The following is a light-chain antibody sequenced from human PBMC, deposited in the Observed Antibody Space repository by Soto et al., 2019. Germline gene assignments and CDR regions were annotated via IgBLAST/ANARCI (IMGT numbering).Light chain of an antibody. CDR2: EGS. Sequence: QSVLTQPASVSGSPGQSITISCTGTSSDVGNYNLVSWYQQHPGKAPKLMIYEGSKRPSGVSNRFSGSKSGNTASLTISGLQAADEADYYCCSYAGGSTWVFGGGTKLTVL. CDR1: SSDVGNYNL. J-gene: IGLJ2*01. V-gene: IGLV2-23*01. CDR3: CSYAGGSTWV.